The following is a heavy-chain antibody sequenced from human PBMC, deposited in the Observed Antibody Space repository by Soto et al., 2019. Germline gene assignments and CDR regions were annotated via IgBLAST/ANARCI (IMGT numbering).Heavy chain of an antibody. CDR1: GFTFDDYG. CDR2: VNWNGGST. Sequence: SGGSLRLSCAASGFTFDDYGMSWARQAPGKGLEWVSGVNWNGGSTGYADSAKGRFTISRDNAKNSLYLQMNSLRAEDTAFYYCVRGASLNFDYWGQGTLVTVSS. J-gene: IGHJ4*02. V-gene: IGHV3-20*04. CDR3: VRGASLNFDY. D-gene: IGHD1-26*01.